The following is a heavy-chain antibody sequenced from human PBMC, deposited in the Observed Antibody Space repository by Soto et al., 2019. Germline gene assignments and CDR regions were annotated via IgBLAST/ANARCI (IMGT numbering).Heavy chain of an antibody. CDR2: ITYDGSNK. V-gene: IGHV3-30*03. Sequence: GSLRLSCAASGFTFSSYGMHWVRQAPGKGLEWVAVITYDGSNKYYADSVKGRFTISRDNSKNTLYLQMNSLRAEDTAVYYCAVNPISMSWFDYWGQGA. J-gene: IGHJ4*02. CDR1: GFTFSSYG. D-gene: IGHD2-8*01. CDR3: AVNPISMSWFDY.